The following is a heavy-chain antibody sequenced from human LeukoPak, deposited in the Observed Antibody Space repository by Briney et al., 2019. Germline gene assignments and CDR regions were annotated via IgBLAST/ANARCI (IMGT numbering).Heavy chain of an antibody. J-gene: IGHJ6*03. D-gene: IGHD3-9*01. CDR1: GGTFSSYA. CDR2: IIPIFGTA. Sequence: GASVKVSCKAPGGTFSSYAISWVRQAPGQGLEWMGGIIPIFGTANYAQKFQGRVTITTDESTSTAYMELSSLRSEDTAVYYCARVRGQTDILTGYYWDYYMDVWGKGPRSPSP. V-gene: IGHV1-69*05. CDR3: ARVRGQTDILTGYYWDYYMDV.